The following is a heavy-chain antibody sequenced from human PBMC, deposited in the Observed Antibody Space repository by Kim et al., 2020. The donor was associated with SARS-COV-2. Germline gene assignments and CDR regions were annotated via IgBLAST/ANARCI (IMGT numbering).Heavy chain of an antibody. D-gene: IGHD7-27*01. CDR1: GYSFTSYW. CDR2: IYPGDSDT. V-gene: IGHV5-51*01. J-gene: IGHJ4*02. Sequence: GESLKISCKGSGYSFTSYWIGWVRQMPGKGLEWMGIIYPGDSDTRYSPSFQGQVTISADKSISTAYLQWSSLKASDTAMYYCARAAGDSYGSSENYFDYWGQGTLVTVSS. CDR3: ARAAGDSYGSSENYFDY.